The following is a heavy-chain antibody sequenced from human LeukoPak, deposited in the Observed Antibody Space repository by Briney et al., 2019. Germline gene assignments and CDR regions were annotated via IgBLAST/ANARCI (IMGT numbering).Heavy chain of an antibody. J-gene: IGHJ4*02. CDR3: ARQYYDFWSGYPRQTYYFDY. D-gene: IGHD3-3*01. Sequence: GESLNISCKGVGYSFSSYSIGWVRQMPGKGLEWMGIIYPDVSDTRYSPSFQGQVTISADRSLSTAYLRWSSLKASDTAMYYCARQYYDFWSGYPRQTYYFDYWGQGTLVTVSS. V-gene: IGHV5-51*01. CDR2: IYPDVSDT. CDR1: GYSFSSYS.